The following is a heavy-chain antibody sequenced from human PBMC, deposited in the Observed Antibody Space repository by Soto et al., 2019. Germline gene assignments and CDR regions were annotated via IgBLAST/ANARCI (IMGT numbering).Heavy chain of an antibody. CDR1: GGTFSSYT. Sequence: SVKVSCKASGGTFSSYTISWVRQAPGQGLKWMGRIIPILGIANYAQKFQGRVTITADKSTSTAYMELSSLRSEDTAVYYCARDPSITIFGVVLRPFDYWGQGTLVTVSS. CDR3: ARDPSITIFGVVLRPFDY. D-gene: IGHD3-3*01. J-gene: IGHJ4*02. V-gene: IGHV1-69*04. CDR2: IIPILGIA.